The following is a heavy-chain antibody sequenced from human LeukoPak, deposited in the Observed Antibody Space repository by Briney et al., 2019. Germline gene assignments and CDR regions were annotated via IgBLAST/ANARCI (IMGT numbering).Heavy chain of an antibody. Sequence: ASVKVSCKASGYTFTSYAMHWVRQAPGQRLEWMGWINAGNGNTKYSQKFQGRVTITRDTSASTAYMELSSLRSEDTAVYYCARDADGYNSSPASPWGQGTLVTVSS. J-gene: IGHJ4*02. V-gene: IGHV1-3*01. D-gene: IGHD5-24*01. CDR2: INAGNGNT. CDR1: GYTFTSYA. CDR3: ARDADGYNSSPASP.